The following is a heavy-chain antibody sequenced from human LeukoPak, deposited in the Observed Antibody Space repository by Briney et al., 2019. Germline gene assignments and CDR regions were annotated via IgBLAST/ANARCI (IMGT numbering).Heavy chain of an antibody. CDR2: ISSDGTDK. CDR1: GFTFSSYG. Sequence: PGGSLRLSCAASGFTFSSYGMHWVRQAPGKGLEWVAVISSDGTDKYYTDSVKGRFTISRDNSKNTLYLQMNSLRAEDTAVYYCAKDLGRSTMVRGGFDYWGQGTLVTVSS. D-gene: IGHD3-10*01. V-gene: IGHV3-30*18. CDR3: AKDLGRSTMVRGGFDY. J-gene: IGHJ4*02.